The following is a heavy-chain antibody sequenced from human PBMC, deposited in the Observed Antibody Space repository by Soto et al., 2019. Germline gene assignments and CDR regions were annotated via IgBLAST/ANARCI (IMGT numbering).Heavy chain of an antibody. J-gene: IGHJ4*01. D-gene: IGHD3-10*01. CDR3: ARDYYYGSGPRY. CDR2: ISAYNGNT. CDR1: GYTFTSYG. V-gene: IGHV1-18*01. Sequence: QVQLVQSGAEVKKPGASVKVSCKASGYTFTSYGISCMRQAPGQGLEWMGWISAYNGNTNYAQKLQGRVTMTTDTSTSTAHTELRSLRSDATAVYYCARDYYYGSGPRYWGHGTLVTISS.